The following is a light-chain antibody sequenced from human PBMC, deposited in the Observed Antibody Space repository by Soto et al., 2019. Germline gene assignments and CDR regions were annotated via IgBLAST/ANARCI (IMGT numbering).Light chain of an antibody. Sequence: AIQMTQSPSSLSASVGDRVSITCRASQDIRKDLGWYQQKPGKAPKLLIYGASSLRNGVPSRFSGDGSGTDFTLTISSLQPEDFATYYWLQDYNYPYTFRQGTKLDIK. J-gene: IGKJ2*01. V-gene: IGKV1-6*01. CDR3: LQDYNYPYT. CDR2: GAS. CDR1: QDIRKD.